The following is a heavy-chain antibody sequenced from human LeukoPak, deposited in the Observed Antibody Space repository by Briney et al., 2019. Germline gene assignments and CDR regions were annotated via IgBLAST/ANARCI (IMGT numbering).Heavy chain of an antibody. V-gene: IGHV3-48*03. CDR2: ISISGSSI. D-gene: IGHD3/OR15-3a*01. CDR3: ARDRAANQDWVEFDP. J-gene: IGHJ5*02. Sequence: GGSLRLSCAASGFTFSRYEMNWVRQAPGKGLEWVSYISISGSSIYYADSVEGRFTISRDNAKNSLYLQMNSLRAEDTAVYFCARDRAANQDWVEFDPWGQGTPVIVSS. CDR1: GFTFSRYE.